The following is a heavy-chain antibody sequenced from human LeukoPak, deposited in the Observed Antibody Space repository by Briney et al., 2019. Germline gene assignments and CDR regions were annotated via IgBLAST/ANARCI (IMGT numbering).Heavy chain of an antibody. CDR3: ARGAEVQLWSYYFDY. V-gene: IGHV3-20*04. CDR1: GFTFDDYG. J-gene: IGHJ4*02. D-gene: IGHD5-18*01. CDR2: TNWSGART. Sequence: PGGSLRLSCAASGFTFDDYGMSWVRQAPGKGLEWVSGTNWSGARTGYADSVKGRFIISRDNAKNSLYLQMNSLRAEDTALYYCARGAEVQLWSYYFDYWGQGTLVTVSS.